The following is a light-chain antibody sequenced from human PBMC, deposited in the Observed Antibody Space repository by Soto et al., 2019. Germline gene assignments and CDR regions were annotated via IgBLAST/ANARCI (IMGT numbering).Light chain of an antibody. J-gene: IGLJ1*01. CDR3: ISYTGSSTSYV. Sequence: QSVLTPPASVSGSTGQSITISCSGTSSDIGSYNYVAWYQQFPGKTPKILIYGVSNRPSGVSSRFSGSKSGNTASLTISGLQAEDEADYYCISYTGSSTSYVFGSGTKGTVL. CDR1: SSDIGSYNY. CDR2: GVS. V-gene: IGLV2-14*01.